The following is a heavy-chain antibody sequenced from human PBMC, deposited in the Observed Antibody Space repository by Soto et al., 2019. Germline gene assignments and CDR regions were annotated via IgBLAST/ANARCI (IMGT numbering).Heavy chain of an antibody. Sequence: GGSLRLSCAASGFTFSSYWMSWVRQAPGKGLEWVANIKQDGSEKYYVDSVKGRFTISRDNAKNSLYLQMNSLRAEDTAVYYCAREGYGDYYYYYMDIWGKGTTVTVSS. J-gene: IGHJ6*03. CDR3: AREGYGDYYYYYMDI. D-gene: IGHD4-17*01. CDR1: GFTFSSYW. V-gene: IGHV3-7*01. CDR2: IKQDGSEK.